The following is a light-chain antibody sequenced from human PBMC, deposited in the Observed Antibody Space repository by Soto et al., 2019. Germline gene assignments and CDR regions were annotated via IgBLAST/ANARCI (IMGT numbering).Light chain of an antibody. Sequence: SVLTQAPSASGAPGQRVAISCSGSSSNIGNNFVYWYQQLPGTAPKLLIYGNNNRPSGVPARFSGSKSGTSASLAIAGLQAEDEGDYYCQSYDSSLSGYVFGTGTKVTVL. CDR2: GNN. V-gene: IGLV1-40*01. J-gene: IGLJ1*01. CDR1: SSNIGNNF. CDR3: QSYDSSLSGYV.